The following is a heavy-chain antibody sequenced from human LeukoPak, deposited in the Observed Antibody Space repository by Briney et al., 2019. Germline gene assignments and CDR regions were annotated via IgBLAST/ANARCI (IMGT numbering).Heavy chain of an antibody. CDR3: AKGVGSGASNWFDP. J-gene: IGHJ5*02. CDR2: IIPILGIA. V-gene: IGHV1-69*04. D-gene: IGHD2-15*01. Sequence: SVKVSCKASGGTFSSYAISWVRQAPGQGLEWMGRIIPILGIANYAQKFQGRVTITADKSTSTAYMELSSLRSEDTAVYYCAKGVGSGASNWFDPWGQGTLVTVSS. CDR1: GGTFSSYA.